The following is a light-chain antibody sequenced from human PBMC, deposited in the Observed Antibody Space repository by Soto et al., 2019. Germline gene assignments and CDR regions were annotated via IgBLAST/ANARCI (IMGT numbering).Light chain of an antibody. Sequence: EIVMTQSPATLSVSPGERATLYCRASQSVSSNLAWYQQKPGQAPRLLIYGSSTRATGIPVRFSGSGSGTELSLTITRLQSEDFALVYCQQYSSGPPLTFGGGTKAEI. V-gene: IGKV3-15*01. CDR1: QSVSSN. CDR2: GSS. CDR3: QQYSSGPPLT. J-gene: IGKJ4*01.